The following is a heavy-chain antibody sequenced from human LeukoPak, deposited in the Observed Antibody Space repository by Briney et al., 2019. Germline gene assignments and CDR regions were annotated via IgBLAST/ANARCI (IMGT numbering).Heavy chain of an antibody. J-gene: IGHJ6*02. Sequence: ASVKVSCKASGYTFTSYDMNWVRQATGQGLEWIGSMNPNSGNTGYAQKFQGRVTMTRNTSISTAYMELSSLRSEDTAVYYCAREWRYCSSTSCYRVPGGYYGMDVWGQGTTVTVSS. CDR1: GYTFTSYD. D-gene: IGHD2-2*02. V-gene: IGHV1-8*01. CDR3: AREWRYCSSTSCYRVPGGYYGMDV. CDR2: MNPNSGNT.